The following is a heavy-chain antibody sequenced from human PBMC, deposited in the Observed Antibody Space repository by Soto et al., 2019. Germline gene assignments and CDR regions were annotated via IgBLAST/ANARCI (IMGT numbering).Heavy chain of an antibody. V-gene: IGHV4-59*08. J-gene: IGHJ6*03. CDR2: IYYSGST. D-gene: IGHD2-21*02. CDR1: GGSISSYY. Sequence: PSETLSLTCTVSGGSISSYYWSWIRQPPGRGLEWIGYIYYSGSTNYNPSLKSRVTISVDTSKNQFSLKLSSVTAADTVVYYCARVAVTNYYYYYMDVWGKGTTVTVSS. CDR3: ARVAVTNYYYYYMDV.